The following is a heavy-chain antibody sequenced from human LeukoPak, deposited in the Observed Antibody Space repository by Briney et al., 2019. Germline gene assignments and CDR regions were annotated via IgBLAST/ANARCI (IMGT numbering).Heavy chain of an antibody. V-gene: IGHV4-4*02. CDR1: GGSISSSNW. J-gene: IGHJ6*03. D-gene: IGHD1-14*01. CDR2: IYHSGST. Sequence: SETLSLTCAVSGGSISSSNWWSWVRQPPGKGLEWIGEIYHSGSTNYNPSLKSRVTISVDTSKNQFSLKLSSVTAADTAVYYCASSTGRYYMDVWGKGTTVTISS. CDR3: ASSTGRYYMDV.